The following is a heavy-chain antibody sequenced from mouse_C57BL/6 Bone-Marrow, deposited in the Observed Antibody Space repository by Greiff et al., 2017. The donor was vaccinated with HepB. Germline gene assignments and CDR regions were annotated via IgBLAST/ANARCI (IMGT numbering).Heavy chain of an antibody. J-gene: IGHJ3*01. V-gene: IGHV5-9-1*02. CDR2: ISSGGDYI. Sequence: EVHLVESGEGLVKPGGSLKLSCAASGFTFSSYAMSWVRQTPEKRLEWVAYISSGGDYIYYADTVKGRFTISRDNARNTLYLQMSSLKSEDTAMYYCTRPPNYCGSSPWFAYWGQGTLVTVSA. D-gene: IGHD1-1*01. CDR1: GFTFSSYA. CDR3: TRPPNYCGSSPWFAY.